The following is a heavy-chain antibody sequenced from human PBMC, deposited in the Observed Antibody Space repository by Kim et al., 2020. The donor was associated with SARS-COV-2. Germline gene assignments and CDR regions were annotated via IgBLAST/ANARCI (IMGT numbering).Heavy chain of an antibody. J-gene: IGHJ5*02. CDR3: ARGPYGSGALWRFLLPSWFDP. CDR2: IKQDGSEK. D-gene: IGHD3-10*01. Sequence: GGSLRLSCAASGFTFSSYWMSWVRQAPGKGLEWVANIKQDGSEKYYVDSVKGRFTISRDNAKNSLYLQMNSLRAEDTAVYYCARGPYGSGALWRFLLPSWFDPWGQGTLVTVSS. V-gene: IGHV3-7*03. CDR1: GFTFSSYW.